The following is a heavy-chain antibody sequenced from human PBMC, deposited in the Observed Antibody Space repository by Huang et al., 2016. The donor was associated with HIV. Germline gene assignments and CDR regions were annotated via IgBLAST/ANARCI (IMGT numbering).Heavy chain of an antibody. D-gene: IGHD1-26*01. V-gene: IGHV3-53*01. CDR3: ARGGNTVGYFDN. CDR1: GFTVSGTY. Sequence: EVQLVESGGGLIQPGGSLRLSCAASGFTVSGTYMRWVRQAPRKGLGWVSGIYSGGTTYCADSVKGRVTFSRDNSKNTVYLQMNSLRADDTAVYYCARGGNTVGYFDNWGQGTLVTVSS. CDR2: IYSGGTT. J-gene: IGHJ4*02.